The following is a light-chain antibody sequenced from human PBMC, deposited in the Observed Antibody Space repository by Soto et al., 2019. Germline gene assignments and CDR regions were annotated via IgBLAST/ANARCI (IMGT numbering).Light chain of an antibody. J-gene: IGLJ1*01. CDR3: AAWADSLDYV. CDR1: SSNIGSNY. V-gene: IGLV1-47*01. Sequence: QSVLTQPPSASGTPGQRVTISCSGSSSNIGSNYVYWYQQLPGTAPKLLIYRNNQRPSGVPDRFSGSKSGTSSSLAISGLRSEDEADYYCAAWADSLDYVFGTGTKVTVL. CDR2: RNN.